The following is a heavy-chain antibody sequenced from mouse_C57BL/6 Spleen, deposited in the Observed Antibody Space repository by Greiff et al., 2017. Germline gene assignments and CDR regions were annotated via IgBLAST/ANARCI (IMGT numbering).Heavy chain of an antibody. D-gene: IGHD1-1*01. CDR3: AKTYYYGSSYVLDY. CDR1: GFSLTSYG. CDR2: IWRGGST. J-gene: IGHJ2*01. V-gene: IGHV2-5*01. Sequence: VKLMESGPGLVQPSQSLSITCTVSGFSLTSYGVHWVRQSPGKGLEWLGVIWRGGSTDYNAAFMSRLSITKDNSKSQVFFKMNSLQADDTAIYYCAKTYYYGSSYVLDYWGQGTTLTVSS.